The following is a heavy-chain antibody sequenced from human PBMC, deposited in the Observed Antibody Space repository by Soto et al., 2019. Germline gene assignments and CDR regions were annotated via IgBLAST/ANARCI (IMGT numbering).Heavy chain of an antibody. V-gene: IGHV5-51*01. D-gene: IGHD2-2*01. CDR2: IYPGDSDT. CDR1: GYSFTSYW. Sequence: LGESLKISCKGSGYSFTSYWIGWVRQMPGKGLEWMGIIYPGDSDTRYSPPFQGQVTISADKATSTAYLQWSSLKASDTAMYFCARIYCTTTTCDSWFDPWGQGTLVTVSS. CDR3: ARIYCTTTTCDSWFDP. J-gene: IGHJ5*02.